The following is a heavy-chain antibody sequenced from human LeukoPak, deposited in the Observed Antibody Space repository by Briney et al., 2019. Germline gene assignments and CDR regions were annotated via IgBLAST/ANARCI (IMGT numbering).Heavy chain of an antibody. CDR3: ARDQGGVGY. V-gene: IGHV1-58*02. CDR1: GFTFTSSA. CDR2: IVVGSGNT. J-gene: IGHJ4*02. D-gene: IGHD3-16*01. Sequence: VASVKVSCKASGFTFTSSAMQWVRQARGQRLEWIGWIVVGSGNTNYAQEFQERVTITRDMSTSTAYMELRSLRSDDTAVYYCARDQGGVGYWGQGTLVTVSS.